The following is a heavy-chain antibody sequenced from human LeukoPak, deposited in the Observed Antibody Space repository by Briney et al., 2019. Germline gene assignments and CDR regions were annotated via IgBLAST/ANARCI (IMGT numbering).Heavy chain of an antibody. CDR2: ISGSGGST. J-gene: IGHJ4*02. CDR3: AKDGDSSPTRY. V-gene: IGHV3-23*01. CDR1: GFTFSSYA. Sequence: GGSLRLSCAASGFTFSSYAMSWVRQAPGKGLEWVSAISGSGGSTYYADSVRGRFTISRDNSKNTLYLQMNSLRAEDTAVYYCAKDGDSSPTRYWGQGTLVTVSS. D-gene: IGHD6-13*01.